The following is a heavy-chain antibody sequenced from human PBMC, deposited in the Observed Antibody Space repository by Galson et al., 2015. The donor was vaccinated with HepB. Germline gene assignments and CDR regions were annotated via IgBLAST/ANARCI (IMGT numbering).Heavy chain of an antibody. Sequence: QSGAEVKKPGESLKISCKGSGYSFTSHWICWVRQVSGESLAWMGMHYSGDSDTRYRPSFQGQVTISADKSISAAYLQWSSLKASDSAMYYCACLYYYGSGSYSFGNWFDPWGQGTLVTVSS. CDR2: HYSGDSDT. V-gene: IGHV5-51*03. CDR3: ACLYYYGSGSYSFGNWFDP. D-gene: IGHD3-10*01. CDR1: GYSFTSHW. J-gene: IGHJ5*02.